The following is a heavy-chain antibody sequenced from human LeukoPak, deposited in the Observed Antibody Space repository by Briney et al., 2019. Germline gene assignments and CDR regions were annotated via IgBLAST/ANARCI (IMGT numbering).Heavy chain of an antibody. J-gene: IGHJ4*02. D-gene: IGHD6-6*01. V-gene: IGHV4-4*09. CDR1: GGSISSYY. CDR3: ARTYSSSSHFDY. Sequence: SETPSLTCTVSGGSISSYYWSWIRQPPGKGLEWIGHIYTSGSTNYNPSLKSRVTISVDTSKNQLSLKVSSVTAADTAVYYCARTYSSSSHFDYWGQGTLVTVSS. CDR2: IYTSGST.